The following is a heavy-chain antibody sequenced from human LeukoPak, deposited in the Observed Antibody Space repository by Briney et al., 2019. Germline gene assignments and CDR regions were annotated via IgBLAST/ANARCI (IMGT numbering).Heavy chain of an antibody. V-gene: IGHV7-4-1*01. Sequence: ASVKVSCKASGYTFTTFGINWLRQAPGQGLEWMGWINTNTGTPTYAQGFTGRFVFSLDTSVSTAYLEIGSLKAEDTAVYFCAKDPPYTSTWPDALDSWGQGTMVTVSS. CDR1: GYTFTTFG. CDR2: INTNTGTP. D-gene: IGHD6-13*01. J-gene: IGHJ3*02. CDR3: AKDPPYTSTWPDALDS.